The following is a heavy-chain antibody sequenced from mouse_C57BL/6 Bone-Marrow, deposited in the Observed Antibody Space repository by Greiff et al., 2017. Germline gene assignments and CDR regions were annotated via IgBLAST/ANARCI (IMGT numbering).Heavy chain of an antibody. CDR1: GYTFTSYW. J-gene: IGHJ3*01. Sequence: QVQLKQPGAELVKPGASVTMSCKASGYTFTSYWITWVKQRPGQGLEWIGDIYPGSGSTNYTAKLKSQATLTVDTSSSTAYMQLSSLTAEGSAVYYCATPPPYFAYGGQGTLVTVSA. V-gene: IGHV1-55*01. CDR2: IYPGSGST. CDR3: ATPPPYFAY.